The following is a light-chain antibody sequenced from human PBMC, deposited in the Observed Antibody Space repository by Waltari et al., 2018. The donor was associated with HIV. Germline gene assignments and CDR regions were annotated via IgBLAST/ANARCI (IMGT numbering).Light chain of an antibody. CDR3: CSYAGSSTFAV. CDR1: SSDVGSSNL. V-gene: IGLV2-23*03. Sequence: QSALTQPASVSGSPGQSITISCIGTSSDVGSSNLFSWYQHHPGKAPKLMIYGGSKRPSGVSNRFSGSKSGNTPSLTISGLQAEDEADYYCCSYAGSSTFAVFGGGTKLTV. J-gene: IGLJ2*01. CDR2: GGS.